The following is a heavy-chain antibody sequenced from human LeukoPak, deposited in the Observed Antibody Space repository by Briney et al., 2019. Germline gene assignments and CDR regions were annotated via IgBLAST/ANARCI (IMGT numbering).Heavy chain of an antibody. CDR1: GLTFNNFV. CDR2: ISGGGDPT. J-gene: IGHJ4*02. Sequence: PGGSLRLSCAASGLTFNNFVMSWVRQAPGKGLEWVSAISGGGDPTYYADSVKGRFTISRDNSKNTLYSQMNSLRAEDTAVYYCAKDPRGGYSGSWYFDYWGQGTLVTVSS. V-gene: IGHV3-23*01. CDR3: AKDPRGGYSGSWYFDY. D-gene: IGHD1-26*01.